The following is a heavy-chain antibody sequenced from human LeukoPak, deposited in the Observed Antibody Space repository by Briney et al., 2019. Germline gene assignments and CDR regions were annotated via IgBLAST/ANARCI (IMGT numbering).Heavy chain of an antibody. CDR3: AKNSVGGSYYPIDY. D-gene: IGHD1-26*01. V-gene: IGHV3-23*01. CDR2: ISATGGST. CDR1: GFTFSNYA. J-gene: IGHJ4*02. Sequence: GGSLRLSCAASGFTFSNYAMTWVRQAPGKGLEWVSAISATGGSTYYADSVKGRFTISRDSSKNTLYLQMNSLRAEDTALYYCAKNSVGGSYYPIDYWGQGTLVTVSS.